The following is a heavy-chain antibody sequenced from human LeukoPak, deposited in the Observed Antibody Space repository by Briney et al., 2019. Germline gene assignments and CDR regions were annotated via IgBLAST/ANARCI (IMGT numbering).Heavy chain of an antibody. CDR1: GGSISSYY. Sequence: SETLSLTCTVSGGSISSYYWSWIRQPPGKGLEWIGYIYYSGSTNYTPSLKSRVTISVDTSKNQFSLKLSSVTAADTAVYYCASSTVAGTDYFDYWGQGTLVTVSS. J-gene: IGHJ4*02. D-gene: IGHD6-19*01. V-gene: IGHV4-59*08. CDR2: IYYSGST. CDR3: ASSTVAGTDYFDY.